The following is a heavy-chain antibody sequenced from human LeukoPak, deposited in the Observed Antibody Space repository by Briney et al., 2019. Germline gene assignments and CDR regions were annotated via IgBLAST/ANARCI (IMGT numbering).Heavy chain of an antibody. V-gene: IGHV4-34*01. CDR2: VIHTGRT. D-gene: IGHD3-10*01. CDR3: ARGIKEAYYYGSGSYYNDY. CDR1: GGSFSDYF. Sequence: PSETLSLTCAVYGGSFSDYFWTWIRQPPGKGLEWIGEVIHTGRTNYNPSLKSRVTISVDTSKNQFSLKLSSVTAADTAVYYCARGIKEAYYYGSGSYYNDYWGQGTLVTVPS. J-gene: IGHJ4*02.